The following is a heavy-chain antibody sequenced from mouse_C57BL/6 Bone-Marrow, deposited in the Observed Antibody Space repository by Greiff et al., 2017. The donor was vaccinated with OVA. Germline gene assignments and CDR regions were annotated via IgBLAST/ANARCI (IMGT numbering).Heavy chain of an antibody. CDR2: IRNKANNHET. V-gene: IGHV6-6*01. D-gene: IGHD4-1*01. Sequence: EVHLVESGGGLVQPGGSMKLSCAASGFTFTDAWMDWVRQSPEKGLEWVAEIRNKANNHETYYAESVKGRFTISRGDSKSSVYLQMNSLRAEDTGIYYCTELGFDYWGQGTTLTGSS. J-gene: IGHJ2*01. CDR3: TELGFDY. CDR1: GFTFTDAW.